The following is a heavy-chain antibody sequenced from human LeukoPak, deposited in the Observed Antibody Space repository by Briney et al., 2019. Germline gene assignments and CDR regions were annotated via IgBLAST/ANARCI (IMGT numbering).Heavy chain of an antibody. D-gene: IGHD3-3*01. CDR3: AKSYDFWSGWTI. V-gene: IGHV3-23*01. Sequence: GGSLRLSCAASGFTFSSYAMHWVRQAPGKGLEYVSAISGSGGSTYYADSVKGRFTISRDNSKNTLYLQMNSLRAEDTAVYYCAKSYDFWSGWTIWGQGTLVTVSS. J-gene: IGHJ4*02. CDR1: GFTFSSYA. CDR2: ISGSGGST.